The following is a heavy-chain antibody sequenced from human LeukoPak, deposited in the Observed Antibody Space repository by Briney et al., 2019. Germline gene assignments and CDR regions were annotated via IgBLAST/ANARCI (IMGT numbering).Heavy chain of an antibody. J-gene: IGHJ4*02. CDR1: GFTFSSSW. D-gene: IGHD1-26*01. Sequence: PGGSLRLSCAASGFTFSSSWMSWVRQAPGKRLEWVANIKADGSEEHYVDSVKGRFTISRDNAKTSLYLQMNSLRVEDTAVYYCTMGVELLPYWGQGTLVTVSS. CDR2: IKADGSEE. V-gene: IGHV3-7*01. CDR3: TMGVELLPY.